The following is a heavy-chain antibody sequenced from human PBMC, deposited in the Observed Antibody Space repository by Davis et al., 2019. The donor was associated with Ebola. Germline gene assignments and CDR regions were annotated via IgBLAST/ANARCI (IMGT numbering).Heavy chain of an antibody. J-gene: IGHJ4*02. CDR3: TTDLPGMSRGIDY. D-gene: IGHD1-14*01. CDR2: IKSKTDGGTT. V-gene: IGHV3-15*01. CDR1: GFTFSNAW. Sequence: PGGSLRLSCAASGFTFSNAWMTWVRQAPGKGLEWVGRIKSKTDGGTTDYSAPVRGRFSISRDDSENTVYLQMNSLKIKDTAVYYCTTDLPGMSRGIDYWGQGTLVTVSS.